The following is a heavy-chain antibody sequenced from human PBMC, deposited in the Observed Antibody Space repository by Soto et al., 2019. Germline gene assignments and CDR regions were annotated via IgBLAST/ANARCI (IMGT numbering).Heavy chain of an antibody. Sequence: QVQLVQSGAEVRQPASSVKVSCTTSGGTFSSYAISWVRQAPGQGLEWMGGIVPIVDTATYAQKFQGRVTITADESTSTAYMELSRLSSDVRVVAIPGYPDYWGQGTLVTASS. CDR3: GYPDY. CDR2: IVPIVDTA. V-gene: IGHV1-69*03. J-gene: IGHJ4*02. CDR1: GGTFSSYA. D-gene: IGHD5-12*01.